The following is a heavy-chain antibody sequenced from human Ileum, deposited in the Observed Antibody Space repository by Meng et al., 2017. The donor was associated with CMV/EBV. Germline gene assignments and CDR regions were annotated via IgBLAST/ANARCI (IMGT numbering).Heavy chain of an antibody. V-gene: IGHV3-7*03. Sequence: GESLKISCAASGFTFSNYWMSWVRQSPGKGLEWVANIKQDGSEQYYVDSVKGRFTISRDNSKNTLYLQMNSLRVEDTAVYYCARDRSNGGYYFGMDVWGQGTTVTVSS. D-gene: IGHD2-8*01. J-gene: IGHJ6*02. CDR3: ARDRSNGGYYFGMDV. CDR1: GFTFSNYW. CDR2: IKQDGSEQ.